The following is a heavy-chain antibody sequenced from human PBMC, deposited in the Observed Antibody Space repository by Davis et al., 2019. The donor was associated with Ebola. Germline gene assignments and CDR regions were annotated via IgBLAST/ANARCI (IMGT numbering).Heavy chain of an antibody. CDR2: ISWNSGSI. J-gene: IGHJ4*02. D-gene: IGHD3-16*01. Sequence: GGSLRLSCAVSGFTFSSYWMHWVRQAPGKGLEWVSGISWNSGSIGYADSVKGRFTISRDNAKNSLYLQMNSLRVDDTAMYYCARTSYYDYVWLDWGQGTLVTVSS. CDR1: GFTFSSYW. V-gene: IGHV3-9*01. CDR3: ARTSYYDYVWLD.